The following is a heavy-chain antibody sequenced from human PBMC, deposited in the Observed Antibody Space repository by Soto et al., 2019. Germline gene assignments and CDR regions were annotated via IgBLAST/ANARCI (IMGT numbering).Heavy chain of an antibody. CDR1: GGSFSGYY. V-gene: IGHV4-34*01. D-gene: IGHD3-3*01. Sequence: QVQLQQWGAGLLKPSETLSLTCAVYGGSFSGYYWSWIRQPPGRGLEWIGEINHSGSTNYNPSLKSRVTIAVDTSKNQFSLKLSSVTAADTAVYYCKIFGVVTHDAFDIWGQGTMVTVSS. CDR3: KIFGVVTHDAFDI. J-gene: IGHJ3*02. CDR2: INHSGST.